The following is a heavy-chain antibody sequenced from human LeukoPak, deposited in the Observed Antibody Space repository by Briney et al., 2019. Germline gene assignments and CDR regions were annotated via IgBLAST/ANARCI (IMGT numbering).Heavy chain of an antibody. J-gene: IGHJ1*01. CDR2: ISAYYCNT. V-gene: IGHV1-18*01. CDR3: ARDVTVLWFGGFVQQYFQH. CDR1: GYTFTSYG. Sequence: ASVKVSCKASGYTFTSYGISWVRQAPGQGLEWMGWISAYYCNTNYAQKLQGRVTMTTDTSTSTAYMELRSLRSDDTAVYYCARDVTVLWFGGFVQQYFQHWGQGTLVTVSS. D-gene: IGHD3-10*01.